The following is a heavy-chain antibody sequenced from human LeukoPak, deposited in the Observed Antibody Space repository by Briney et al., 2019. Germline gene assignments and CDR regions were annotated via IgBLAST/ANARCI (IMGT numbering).Heavy chain of an antibody. CDR3: ATAGLAARYPLNY. CDR1: GGSISSGDYF. CDR2: IYYSGST. J-gene: IGHJ4*02. V-gene: IGHV4-61*08. D-gene: IGHD6-6*01. Sequence: SETLSLTCTVSGGSISSGDYFWSWIRQHPGRGLEWIGYIYYSGSTNYNPSRKSRVPISVDTSKNQFSLKLRSVTAADPAVYYCATAGLAARYPLNYWGQGPLVPVSS.